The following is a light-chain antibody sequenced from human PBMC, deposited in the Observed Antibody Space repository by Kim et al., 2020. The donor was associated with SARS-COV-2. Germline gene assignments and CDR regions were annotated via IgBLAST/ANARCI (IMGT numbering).Light chain of an antibody. Sequence: ASVGDRVTITCQASQDISNYLNWYQQKPGKAPKLLIYDASNFETGVPSRFSGSGSGTDFTFTISSLQPEDIATYYCQQYDNLPRYSFGQGTKLEI. V-gene: IGKV1-33*01. CDR1: QDISNY. J-gene: IGKJ2*03. CDR3: QQYDNLPRYS. CDR2: DAS.